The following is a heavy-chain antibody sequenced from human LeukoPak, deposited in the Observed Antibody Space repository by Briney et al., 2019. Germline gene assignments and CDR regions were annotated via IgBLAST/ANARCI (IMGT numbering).Heavy chain of an antibody. J-gene: IGHJ5*02. CDR1: GFTFSGYE. CDR3: VRGHLPLYTTRWDNWFIP. D-gene: IGHD1-1*01. V-gene: IGHV3-48*03. CDR2: ISSSGDKI. Sequence: QAGGSLRLSCAASGFTFSGYEMNWVRQAPGKGLQWVSYISSSGDKIYYADSVKGRFTISRDNAKNSLYLHMNSLRAEDTAVYYCVRGHLPLYTTRWDNWFIPWGQGTLVTVSS.